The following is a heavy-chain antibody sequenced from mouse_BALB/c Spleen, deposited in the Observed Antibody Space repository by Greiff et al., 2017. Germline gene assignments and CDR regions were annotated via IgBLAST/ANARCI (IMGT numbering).Heavy chain of an antibody. CDR1: GFTFSSFG. V-gene: IGHV5-17*02. CDR2: ISSGSSTI. CDR3: ARWGTTWYFDV. J-gene: IGHJ1*01. Sequence: EVKLVESGGGLVQPGGSRKLSCAASGFTFSSFGMHWVRQAPEKGLEWVAYISSGSSTIYYADTVKGRFTISRDNPKNTLFLQMTSLRSEDTAMYYCARWGTTWYFDVWGAGTTVTVSS. D-gene: IGHD1-1*01.